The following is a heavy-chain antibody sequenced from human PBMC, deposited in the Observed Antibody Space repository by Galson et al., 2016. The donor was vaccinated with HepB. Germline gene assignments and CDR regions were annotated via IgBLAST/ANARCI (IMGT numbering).Heavy chain of an antibody. CDR2: ISVSSNNK. J-gene: IGHJ4*02. D-gene: IGHD2-2*01. V-gene: IGHV3-23*01. CDR1: GFRFSNYA. CDR3: ARYQRVAGTYYFDY. Sequence: SLRLSCAASGFRFSNYAMSWVRQAPGKGLEWVSVISVSSNNKYYADSVKGRFAVSRDDPENTVYLQMSSLRAEDTAVYYCARYQRVAGTYYFDYWGQGTLVT.